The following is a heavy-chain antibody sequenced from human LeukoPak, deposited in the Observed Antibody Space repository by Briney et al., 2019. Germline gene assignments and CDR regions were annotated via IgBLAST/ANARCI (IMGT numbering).Heavy chain of an antibody. Sequence: GASVKVSCKASGSMFAGHYRHWMRQAPGQGLEWMGWISPSNGATKYAQNFQGRVTMTRDTSISTAYMELSDLRSDDTAVYYCAVSVQAAAIPAFDSWGQGTLVTVSP. CDR3: AVSVQAAAIPAFDS. J-gene: IGHJ4*02. V-gene: IGHV1-2*02. D-gene: IGHD6-25*01. CDR1: GSMFAGHY. CDR2: ISPSNGAT.